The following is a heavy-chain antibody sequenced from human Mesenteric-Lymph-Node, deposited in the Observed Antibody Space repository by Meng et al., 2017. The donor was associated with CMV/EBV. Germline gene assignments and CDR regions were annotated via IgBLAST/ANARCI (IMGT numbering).Heavy chain of an antibody. D-gene: IGHD2/OR15-2a*01. CDR1: RFTFGDYA. Sequence: GGSLRLSCTGSRFTFGDYAVSWVRQAPGKGLEWVGFIRSKAYGGTPDYAASVKGRFTISRDDSKSIAYLQMNSLKTEDTAVYYCARGKNPNYYYYGMDVWGQGTTVTVSS. CDR3: ARGKNPNYYYYGMDV. J-gene: IGHJ6*02. V-gene: IGHV3-49*04. CDR2: IRSKAYGGTP.